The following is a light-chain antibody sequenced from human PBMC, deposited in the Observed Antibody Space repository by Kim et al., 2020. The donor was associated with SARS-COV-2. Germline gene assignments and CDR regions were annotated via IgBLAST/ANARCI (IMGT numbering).Light chain of an antibody. CDR3: SSYTSVGTRV. CDR1: SSDIGTYDY. J-gene: IGLJ3*02. CDR2: DVT. V-gene: IGLV2-14*01. Sequence: QSVLTQPASASGSPGQWVTISCTGTSSDIGTYDYVSWYQQHPETAAKVMIYDVTNRPSGVSDRFSGSKSGYTASLTITRLQAEDEADYYYSSYTSVGTRVFGGGTQLTVL.